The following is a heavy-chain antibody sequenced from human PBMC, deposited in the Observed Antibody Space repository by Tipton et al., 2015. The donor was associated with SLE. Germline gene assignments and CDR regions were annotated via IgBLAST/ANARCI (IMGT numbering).Heavy chain of an antibody. D-gene: IGHD3-22*01. J-gene: IGHJ6*02. Sequence: QLVQSGAEVKKPGSSVKVSCKASGGTFSSYAISWVRQAPGQGLEWMGGIIPIFGTAHYAQKFQGRVTVTADESTSTAYMELSSLRAEATAVYYWARRYYDSSGYTRDHYYCYGMDVWGQGTTVTVSS. CDR1: GGTFSSYA. V-gene: IGHV1-69*01. CDR3: ARRYYDSSGYTRDHYYCYGMDV. CDR2: IIPIFGTA.